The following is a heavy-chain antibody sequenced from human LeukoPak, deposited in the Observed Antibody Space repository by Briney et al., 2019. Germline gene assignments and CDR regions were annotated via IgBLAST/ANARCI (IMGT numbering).Heavy chain of an antibody. CDR2: ISWNSGSI. Sequence: PGGSLRLSCAASGFTFDDYAMHWVRQAPGKGLEWVSGISWNSGSIGYADSVKGRFTISRDNAKNSLYLQMNSLRAEDTTLYYCAKDRGSSGYYNDAFDIWGQGTMVTVSS. CDR1: GFTFDDYA. J-gene: IGHJ3*02. V-gene: IGHV3-9*01. D-gene: IGHD3-22*01. CDR3: AKDRGSSGYYNDAFDI.